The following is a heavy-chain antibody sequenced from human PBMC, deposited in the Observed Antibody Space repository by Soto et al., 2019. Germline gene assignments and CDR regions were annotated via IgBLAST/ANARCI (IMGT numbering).Heavy chain of an antibody. D-gene: IGHD3-3*01. CDR3: ETDDRNYDFAMY. CDR2: FYPEDGET. J-gene: IGHJ4*02. CDR1: GYTLTYLS. Sequence: QVQLVQSGAEVKKPGASVKVSCKVSGYTLTYLSMDWVRQAPGKGLEWMGGFYPEDGETIYAQKFQGRVTITEDTPTDTAYMELSSLRSEDTAEYCCETDDRNYDFAMYWGQGNLVTVSS. V-gene: IGHV1-24*01.